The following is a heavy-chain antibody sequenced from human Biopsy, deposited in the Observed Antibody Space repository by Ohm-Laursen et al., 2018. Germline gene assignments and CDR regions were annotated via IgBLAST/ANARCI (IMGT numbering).Heavy chain of an antibody. V-gene: IGHV4-59*07. CDR1: GGSINNFY. Sequence: SDTLSLTCIVSGGSINNFYWSWIRQPPGKGLEWIGIIYYSGNTKYNPSLKSRVTISVDTFRNQFSLKLSSVTAADTAIFFCARLYRLDDYWNDDPPDAFDVWGQGTRVTVSS. J-gene: IGHJ3*01. CDR3: ARLYRLDDYWNDDPPDAFDV. CDR2: IYYSGNT. D-gene: IGHD1-1*01.